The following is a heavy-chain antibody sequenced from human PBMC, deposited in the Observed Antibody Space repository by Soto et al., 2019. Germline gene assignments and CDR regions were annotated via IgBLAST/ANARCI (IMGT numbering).Heavy chain of an antibody. D-gene: IGHD1-1*01. V-gene: IGHV3-23*01. Sequence: PGGSLRLSCAASGYTFSSYAISWVRQAPGKGLEWVSAISGTGGSTYYADSAKGRFTISRDNSKNTLYLQMNSLRAEDTAVYYCAKHLADRYHFDYWGLGTLVTVSS. CDR1: GYTFSSYA. CDR2: ISGTGGST. J-gene: IGHJ4*02. CDR3: AKHLADRYHFDY.